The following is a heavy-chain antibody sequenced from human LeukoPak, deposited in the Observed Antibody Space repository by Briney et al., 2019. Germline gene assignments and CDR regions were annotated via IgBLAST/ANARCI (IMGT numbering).Heavy chain of an antibody. D-gene: IGHD4-17*01. CDR1: GGSISSFY. CDR3: ARDLGDYGDYYYYFDY. Sequence: SETLSLTCTVSGGSISSFYWTWIRQPPGKGLEWIGYIYYSGSTNYNPSLKSRVTISVDTSKNQFSLKLSSVTAADTAVYYCARDLGDYGDYYYYFDYWGQGTLVTVSS. CDR2: IYYSGST. J-gene: IGHJ4*02. V-gene: IGHV4-59*12.